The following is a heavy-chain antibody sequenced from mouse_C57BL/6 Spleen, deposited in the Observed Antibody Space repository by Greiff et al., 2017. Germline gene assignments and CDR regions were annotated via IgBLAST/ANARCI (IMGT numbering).Heavy chain of an antibody. CDR1: GYAFSSSW. D-gene: IGHD1-1*01. V-gene: IGHV1-82*01. J-gene: IGHJ1*03. CDR3: ATRYGSSYDWYFEV. Sequence: VQLQQSGPELVKPGASVKISCKASGYAFSSSWMNWVKQRPGKGLEWIGRIYPGAGDTNYNGKFKGKATLTADKSYSTSNMQLRILTSEDSAVYFGATRYGSSYDWYFEVWGTGTTLTVAS. CDR2: IYPGAGDT.